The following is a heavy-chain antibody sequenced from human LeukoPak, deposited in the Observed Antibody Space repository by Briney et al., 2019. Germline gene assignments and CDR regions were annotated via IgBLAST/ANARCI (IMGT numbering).Heavy chain of an antibody. Sequence: PGGSLRLSCAASGFTFSSYEMNWVRQAPGKGLEWVSYISSSGSTIYYADSVKGRFTISRDNSKNTLYLQMNSLRAEDTAVYYCAKELRRYSSGWDPHGMDVWGQGTTVTVSS. D-gene: IGHD6-19*01. CDR2: ISSSGSTI. CDR1: GFTFSSYE. J-gene: IGHJ6*02. V-gene: IGHV3-48*03. CDR3: AKELRRYSSGWDPHGMDV.